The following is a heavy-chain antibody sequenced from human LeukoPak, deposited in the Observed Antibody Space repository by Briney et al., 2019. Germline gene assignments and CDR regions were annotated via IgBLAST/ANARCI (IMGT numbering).Heavy chain of an antibody. CDR1: GFMFSSYV. CDR2: IYSGGST. CDR3: ARVSCSSTSCWSSPYYGMDV. V-gene: IGHV3-66*01. D-gene: IGHD2-2*01. J-gene: IGHJ6*02. Sequence: GGSLRLSCAASGFMFSSYVMSWVRQAPGKGLEWVSVIYSGGSTYYADSVKGRFTISRDNSKNTLYLQMNSLRAEDTAVYYCARVSCSSTSCWSSPYYGMDVWGQGTTVTVSS.